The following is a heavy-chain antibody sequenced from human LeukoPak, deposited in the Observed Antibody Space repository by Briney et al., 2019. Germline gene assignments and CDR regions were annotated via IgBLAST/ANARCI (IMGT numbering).Heavy chain of an antibody. D-gene: IGHD3-10*01. CDR1: GYTFTSYD. CDR2: INPNSGGT. Sequence: ASVKVSCKASGYTFTSYDINWVRQAPGQGLEWMGWINPNSGGTNYAQKFQDRVTVTWDTSVSTAYMELSRLTSDDTAVYYCARGSLRSGSYYVYWGQGTLVTVSS. CDR3: ARGSLRSGSYYVY. J-gene: IGHJ4*02. V-gene: IGHV1-2*02.